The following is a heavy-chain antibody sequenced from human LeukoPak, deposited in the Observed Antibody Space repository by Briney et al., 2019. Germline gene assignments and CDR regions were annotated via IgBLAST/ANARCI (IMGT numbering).Heavy chain of an antibody. D-gene: IGHD3-16*01. Sequence: GGSLRLSCAASGFTFDDYAMHWVRQAPGKGLEWVSGISWNSGSIGHADSVKGRFTISRDNAKNSLYLQMNSLRAEDTALYYCAKDKGGAFDIWGQGTMVTVSS. V-gene: IGHV3-9*01. CDR3: AKDKGGAFDI. CDR2: ISWNSGSI. CDR1: GFTFDDYA. J-gene: IGHJ3*02.